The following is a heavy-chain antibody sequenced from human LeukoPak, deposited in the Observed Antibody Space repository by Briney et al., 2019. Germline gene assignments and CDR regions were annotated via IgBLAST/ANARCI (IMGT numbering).Heavy chain of an antibody. CDR3: ARLYDFWSGYYVNYYYGMDV. CDR2: INPNSGGT. CDR1: GYTFTGYY. D-gene: IGHD3-3*01. Sequence: ASVKVSCKASGYTFTGYYMHWVRQAPGQGLEWMGWINPNSGGTNYAQKFQGRVTMTRDTSISTAYTELSRLRSDDTAVYYCARLYDFWSGYYVNYYYGMDVWGQGTTVTVSS. V-gene: IGHV1-2*02. J-gene: IGHJ6*02.